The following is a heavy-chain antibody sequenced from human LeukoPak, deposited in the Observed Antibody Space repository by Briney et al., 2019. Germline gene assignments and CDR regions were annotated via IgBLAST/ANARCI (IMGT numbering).Heavy chain of an antibody. V-gene: IGHV3-53*01. CDR1: GFTVSSNY. CDR2: IYSGGST. CDR3: ARVKVGSWDWFDP. D-gene: IGHD1-26*01. Sequence: GGSLRLSCAASGFTVSSNYMSWVRQAPGKGLEWVSVIYSGGSTYYADSVKGRFTISRDNSKNTLYLQMNSLRAEDTAVYYCARVKVGSWDWFDPWGQGTLVTVSS. J-gene: IGHJ5*02.